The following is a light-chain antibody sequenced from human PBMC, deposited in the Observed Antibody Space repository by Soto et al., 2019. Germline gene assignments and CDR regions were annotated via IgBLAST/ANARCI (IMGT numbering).Light chain of an antibody. V-gene: IGLV1-40*01. CDR1: SSNIGAGYD. CDR2: ANI. CDR3: QSYDSSPSGYV. J-gene: IGLJ1*01. Sequence: QAVETQPPSVSGAPGQRVTISCTGSSSNIGAGYDVHWYQQLPGTAPKLLIYANINRPAGVPDRFSGSKSGTSASLAITGLQAEDEADYYCQSYDSSPSGYVFGTGTKLTVL.